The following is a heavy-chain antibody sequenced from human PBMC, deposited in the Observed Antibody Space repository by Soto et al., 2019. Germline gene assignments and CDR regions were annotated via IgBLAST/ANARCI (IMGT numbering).Heavy chain of an antibody. V-gene: IGHV3-30*18. D-gene: IGHD5-18*01. Sequence: GGSLRLSCAASGFTFSSYGMHWGRQAPGKGLEWVAVISYDGSNKYYADSVKGRFTISRDNSKNTLYLQMNSLRAEDTAVYYCAKDQVGPGYSWCMDVWGQGTTVTVSS. CDR3: AKDQVGPGYSWCMDV. CDR2: ISYDGSNK. CDR1: GFTFSSYG. J-gene: IGHJ6*02.